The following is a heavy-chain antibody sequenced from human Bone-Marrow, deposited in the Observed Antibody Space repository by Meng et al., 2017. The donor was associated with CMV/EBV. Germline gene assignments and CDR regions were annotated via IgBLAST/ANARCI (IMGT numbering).Heavy chain of an antibody. CDR3: ARRMLTVVGPTDEREDDY. Sequence: ASVKISCKASGETFTGDYIHWVRQAPGQGLEWMGWLNPNSGGTYYAQKFQGRVTMTRDTSISTAYMELSSLVSDDTAMYHCARRMLTVVGPTDEREDDYWGQGTLVTVSS. CDR1: GETFTGDY. V-gene: IGHV1-2*02. J-gene: IGHJ4*02. D-gene: IGHD2-2*01. CDR2: LNPNSGGT.